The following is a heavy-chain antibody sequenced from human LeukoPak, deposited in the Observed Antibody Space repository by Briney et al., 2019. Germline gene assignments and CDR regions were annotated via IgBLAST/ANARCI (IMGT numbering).Heavy chain of an antibody. CDR3: ARDDRSVDTAMSFQS. CDR1: GYTFTTYG. D-gene: IGHD5-18*01. Sequence: ASVTVSCKASGYTFTTYGINWVRQAPGQGLEWMGWISAYNGNTHYAQNLQGRVTMTTDTSTSTAYMELRSLRSDDTAVYYCARDDRSVDTAMSFQSWGQGTLVTVSS. J-gene: IGHJ1*01. V-gene: IGHV1-18*01. CDR2: ISAYNGNT.